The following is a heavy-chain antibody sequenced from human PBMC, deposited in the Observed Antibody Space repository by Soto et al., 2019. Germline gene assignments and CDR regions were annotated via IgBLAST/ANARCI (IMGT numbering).Heavy chain of an antibody. CDR1: GFTFSNYA. CDR2: VSSTGTSP. J-gene: IGHJ3*01. CDR3: AKARPSGGYYYVEAFDV. D-gene: IGHD3-22*01. V-gene: IGHV3-23*01. Sequence: GGSLRLSCSASGFTFSNYAMSWVRQSPGKGLEWVSGVSSTGTSPYYAGSVQGRFTISRDNSKNMFYLQMKSLRAEDTAIYYCAKARPSGGYYYVEAFDVWGQGTMVTVSS.